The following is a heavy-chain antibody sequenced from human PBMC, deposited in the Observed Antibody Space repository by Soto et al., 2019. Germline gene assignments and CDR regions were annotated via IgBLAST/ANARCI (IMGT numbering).Heavy chain of an antibody. D-gene: IGHD3-22*01. CDR1: GFTFSSYT. Sequence: GGSLRLSCAASGFTFSSYTMAWVRQAPGKGLEWVSSISGSGGSPSYADSVQGRFTISRDNPRNTLSLKMNSLRAEDTAIFYCAKARGSGNSVYVPDYWGHGSRVTVSS. CDR3: AKARGSGNSVYVPDY. CDR2: ISGSGGSP. V-gene: IGHV3-23*01. J-gene: IGHJ4*01.